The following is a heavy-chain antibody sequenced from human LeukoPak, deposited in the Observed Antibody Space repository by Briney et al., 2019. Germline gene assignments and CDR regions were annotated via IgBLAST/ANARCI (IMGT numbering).Heavy chain of an antibody. CDR1: GGSMNPYY. Sequence: SETLSLTCTVSGGSMNPYYWSWIRQPPGKGLEWLAYISYSGSTKYNPSLESRVIISVDTSKNQFSLKLSSVTAADTAVYYCARDYDSSGSFDYWGQGTLVTVSS. CDR2: ISYSGST. CDR3: ARDYDSSGSFDY. D-gene: IGHD3-22*01. J-gene: IGHJ4*02. V-gene: IGHV4-59*12.